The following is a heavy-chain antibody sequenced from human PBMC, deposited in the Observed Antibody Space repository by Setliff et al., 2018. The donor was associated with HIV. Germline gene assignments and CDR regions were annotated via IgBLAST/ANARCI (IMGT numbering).Heavy chain of an antibody. D-gene: IGHD1-1*01. J-gene: IGHJ4*02. CDR2: IYTGGNA. CDR3: ARERLSRLGFDY. V-gene: IGHV4-61*09. Sequence: NPSETLSLTCTVSGDSISSGSHYWSWIRQPAGKGLEWIGHIYTGGNANYNPSLQSRVTISVDTSKNQFSLMLGSMTAADTAVNYCARERLSRLGFDYWGQGTLVTVSS. CDR1: GDSISSGSHY.